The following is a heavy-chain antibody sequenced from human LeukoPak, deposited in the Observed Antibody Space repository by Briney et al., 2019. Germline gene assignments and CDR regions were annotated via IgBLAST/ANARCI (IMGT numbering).Heavy chain of an antibody. D-gene: IGHD3/OR15-3a*01. CDR2: MKQDGSAK. Sequence: GGSLRLSCAASGFTFSDYYMSWIRQAPGKGLEWVANMKQDGSAKYYVDSVKGRFTISRDDAKNSVYLQMDSLRAEDTAVYFCAGGTGWIHDYWGQGTLVTVSS. CDR1: GFTFSDYY. CDR3: AGGTGWIHDY. J-gene: IGHJ4*02. V-gene: IGHV3-7*01.